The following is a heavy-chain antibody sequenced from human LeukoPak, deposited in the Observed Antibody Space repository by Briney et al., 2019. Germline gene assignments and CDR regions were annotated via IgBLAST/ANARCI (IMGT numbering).Heavy chain of an antibody. CDR3: ARGHIVVVTAIPNWFDP. D-gene: IGHD2-21*02. Sequence: SVAVSCKASGGTFSSYAISWVRQAPGQGLEWMGGIIPIFGTANYAQKFQGRVAITADESTSTAYMELSSLRSEDTAVYYCARGHIVVVTAIPNWFDPWGQGTLVTVSS. CDR2: IIPIFGTA. V-gene: IGHV1-69*13. J-gene: IGHJ5*02. CDR1: GGTFSSYA.